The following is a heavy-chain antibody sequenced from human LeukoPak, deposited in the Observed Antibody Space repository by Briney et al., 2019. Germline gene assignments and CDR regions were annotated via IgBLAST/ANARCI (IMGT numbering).Heavy chain of an antibody. V-gene: IGHV4-59*08. Sequence: SETLSLTCTVSGGSISSYYWSWIRQPPGKGLEWIGYIYYSGSTNYNPSLKSRVTISVDTSKNQFSLKLSSVTAADTSVYYCARHHYDSSGYTDAFDIWGQGTMVTVSS. J-gene: IGHJ3*02. D-gene: IGHD3-22*01. CDR3: ARHHYDSSGYTDAFDI. CDR1: GGSISSYY. CDR2: IYYSGST.